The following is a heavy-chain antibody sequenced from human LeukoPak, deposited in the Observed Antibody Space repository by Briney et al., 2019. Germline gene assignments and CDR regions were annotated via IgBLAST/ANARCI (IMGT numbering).Heavy chain of an antibody. CDR3: ARDISYGDYEGIDG. CDR1: GFTFSSYW. V-gene: IGHV3-30-3*01. CDR2: ISYDGSNK. D-gene: IGHD4-17*01. Sequence: GRSLRLSCAASGFTFSSYWRHCVRQAPGKGLEWVACISYDGSNKNYADSVNGRFTISRNKSKNTLYLQMNSLRTADTAVYACARDISYGDYEGIDGWGEGPLVTASS. J-gene: IGHJ4*02.